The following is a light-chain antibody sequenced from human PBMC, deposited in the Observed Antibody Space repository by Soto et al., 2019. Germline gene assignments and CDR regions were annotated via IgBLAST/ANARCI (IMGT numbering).Light chain of an antibody. Sequence: NFMLTQPHSVSESPGKTVTISCTRSSGSIADNYVQWYQQRPGSSPTTVIYEDNQRPSRVPDRFSGSIDSSSNAASLTISGLKTEDEADYYWQSYDASSFLVFGGGTKVTVL. CDR2: EDN. CDR3: QSYDASSFLV. V-gene: IGLV6-57*01. CDR1: SGSIADNY. J-gene: IGLJ3*02.